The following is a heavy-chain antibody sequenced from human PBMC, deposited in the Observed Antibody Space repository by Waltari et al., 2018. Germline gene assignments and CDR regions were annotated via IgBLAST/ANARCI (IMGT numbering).Heavy chain of an antibody. D-gene: IGHD6-19*01. J-gene: IGHJ4*02. CDR2: TYYMSKWYN. V-gene: IGHV6-1*01. CDR3: ARGADRVAGTRVLDY. CDR1: GDSVSSNSAA. Sequence: QVQLQQSGPGLVKPSQTLSLTCAISGDSVSSNSAAWNWIRQSPSRGLEWLGSTYYMSKWYNDYAVTVKSRITINPDTPKNQFSLQLNSVTPEGTAVYYCARGADRVAGTRVLDYWGQGTLVTVSS.